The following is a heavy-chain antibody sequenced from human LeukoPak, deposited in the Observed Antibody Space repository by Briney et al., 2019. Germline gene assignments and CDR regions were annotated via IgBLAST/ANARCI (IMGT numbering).Heavy chain of an antibody. J-gene: IGHJ4*02. Sequence: PGGSLRLSCAASGFTFSSYGMHWVRQAPGKGLEWVAFIRYDGSNKYYADSVKGRFTISRDNSKNTLYLQMNSLRAEDTAVYYCAKDQEKRGYVWGSPYFDYWGQGTLVTVSS. D-gene: IGHD3-16*01. CDR2: IRYDGSNK. CDR3: AKDQEKRGYVWGSPYFDY. V-gene: IGHV3-30*02. CDR1: GFTFSSYG.